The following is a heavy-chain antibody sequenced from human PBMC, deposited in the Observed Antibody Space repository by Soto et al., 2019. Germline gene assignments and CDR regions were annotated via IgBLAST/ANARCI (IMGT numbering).Heavy chain of an antibody. D-gene: IGHD3-10*01. J-gene: IGHJ4*02. CDR2: INAGNGNT. CDR1: GYTFTSYA. V-gene: IGHV1-3*01. CDR3: AIWFGELLPFDY. Sequence: ASVKVSCKASGYTFTSYAMHWVRQAPGQRLEWMGWINAGNGNTKYSQKFQGRVTITSDKSASTAYMELSSLRSEDTAVYYCAIWFGELLPFDYWGQGTLVTVSS.